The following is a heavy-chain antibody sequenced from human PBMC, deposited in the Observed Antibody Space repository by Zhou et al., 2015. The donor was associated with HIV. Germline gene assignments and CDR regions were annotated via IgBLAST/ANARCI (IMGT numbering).Heavy chain of an antibody. J-gene: IGHJ4*02. CDR3: ARDRDPIYESSGYYYGGWVDY. Sequence: QVQLVQSGAEVKKPGSSVKVSCKASGDTFRNSGISWVRQTPGQGLEWMGGIIPFFGTAHFAQKFQGRLTMTADESTSTVYMELSSLKSEDTAVYYCARDRDPIYESSGYYYGGWVDYWGQGTLVTVSS. V-gene: IGHV1-69*01. D-gene: IGHD3-22*01. CDR1: GDTFRNSG. CDR2: IIPFFGTA.